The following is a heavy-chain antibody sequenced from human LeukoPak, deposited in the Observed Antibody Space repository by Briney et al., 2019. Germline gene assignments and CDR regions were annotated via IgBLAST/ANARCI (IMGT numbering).Heavy chain of an antibody. CDR1: GASIRSYY. CDR2: IYYTGST. Sequence: SETLSLTCTVSGASIRSYYWTWIRQPPGKGLEWIRYIYYTGSTNYNPSLKSRVTISIDTSKNQFSLKLTSVTAADTAVYYCANYDGAPRNWGQGTLVTVSS. V-gene: IGHV4-59*08. J-gene: IGHJ4*02. CDR3: ANYDGAPRN. D-gene: IGHD3-16*01.